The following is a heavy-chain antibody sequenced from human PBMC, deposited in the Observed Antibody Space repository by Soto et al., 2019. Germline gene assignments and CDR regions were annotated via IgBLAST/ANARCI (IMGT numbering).Heavy chain of an antibody. J-gene: IGHJ4*02. CDR3: AKDKGKRYFDY. V-gene: IGHV3-30*18. Sequence: GGSLRLSCAASGLAFSKAGMHWVRQAPGKGLEWVALISDDGGTEYYADSVKGRFTISRDNSKNTLYLQMNSLRVEDTAVYYCAKDKGKRYFDYWGQGILVTVSS. CDR1: GLAFSKAG. CDR2: ISDDGGTE.